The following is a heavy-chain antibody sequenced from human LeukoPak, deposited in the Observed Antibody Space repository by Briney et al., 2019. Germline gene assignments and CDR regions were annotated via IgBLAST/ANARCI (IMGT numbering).Heavy chain of an antibody. D-gene: IGHD3-10*02. J-gene: IGHJ6*04. CDR3: AELGITMIGGV. CDR2: ISSSGSTI. V-gene: IGHV3-48*03. Sequence: GGSLRLSCAASGFTFSSYEMNWVRQAPGKGLEWVSYISSSGSTIYYADSVKGRFTISRDNAKNSLYLQMDSLRAEDTAVYYCAELGITMIGGVWGKGTTVTISS. CDR1: GFTFSSYE.